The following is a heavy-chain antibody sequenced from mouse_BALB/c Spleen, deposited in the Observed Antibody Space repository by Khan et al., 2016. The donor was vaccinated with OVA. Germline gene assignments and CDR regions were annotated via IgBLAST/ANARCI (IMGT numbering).Heavy chain of an antibody. CDR1: GFTFTNYG. J-gene: IGHJ4*01. Sequence: QIQLVQSGPELKKPGETVQISCKASGFTFTNYGMNWVKQASGKGLKWMGWINTYTGEPTFADDFKGRFASSLETSASTAYLQINSLENEDTATYFCARVGYNGTMDCWGKGTSITVSS. D-gene: IGHD2-14*01. V-gene: IGHV9-3-1*01. CDR2: INTYTGEP. CDR3: ARVGYNGTMDC.